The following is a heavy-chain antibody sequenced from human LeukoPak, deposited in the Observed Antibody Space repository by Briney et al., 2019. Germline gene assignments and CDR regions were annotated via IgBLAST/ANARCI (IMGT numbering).Heavy chain of an antibody. V-gene: IGHV3-21*01. CDR3: ARDRRTAAAGYYYYYYIDV. D-gene: IGHD6-13*01. J-gene: IGHJ6*03. Sequence: GGSLRLSCAASGFTFSSYSMNWVRQAPGKGLEWVSSISSSSSYIYYADSVKGRFTISRDNAKNSLYLQMNSLRAEDTAVYYCARDRRTAAAGYYYYYYIDVWGKGTTVTVSS. CDR2: ISSSSSYI. CDR1: GFTFSSYS.